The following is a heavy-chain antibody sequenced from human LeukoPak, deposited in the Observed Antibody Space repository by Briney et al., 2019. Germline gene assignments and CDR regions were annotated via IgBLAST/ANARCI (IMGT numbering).Heavy chain of an antibody. J-gene: IGHJ4*02. CDR2: IYHSGST. Sequence: SETLSLTCTVSRYSISSHYYWGWIRQPPGKGLEWIGSIYHSGSTYYNPSLKSRVTMSVDTSKNQVSLKLSSVTAADTAVYYCARADIATRSTAIDYWGQGTLVTVSS. D-gene: IGHD6-6*01. CDR3: ARADIATRSTAIDY. CDR1: RYSISSHYY. V-gene: IGHV4-38-2*02.